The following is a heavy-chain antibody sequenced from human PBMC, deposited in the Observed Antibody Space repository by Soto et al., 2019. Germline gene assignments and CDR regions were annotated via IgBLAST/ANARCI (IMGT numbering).Heavy chain of an antibody. D-gene: IGHD2-2*01. J-gene: IGHJ4*02. Sequence: GGSLRLSCAASGFTFDDYAMHWVRQAPGKGLEWVSGISWNSGSIGYADSVKGRFTISRDNAKNSLYLQMNSLRAEDTALYYCAKGAFSSTSCYSGGGGSCSRPDYIDYWGQGTLVTVSS. V-gene: IGHV3-9*01. CDR3: AKGAFSSTSCYSGGGGSCSRPDYIDY. CDR2: ISWNSGSI. CDR1: GFTFDDYA.